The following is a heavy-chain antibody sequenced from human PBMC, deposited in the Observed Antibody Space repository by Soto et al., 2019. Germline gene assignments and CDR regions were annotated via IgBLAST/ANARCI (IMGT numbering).Heavy chain of an antibody. D-gene: IGHD7-27*01. V-gene: IGHV1-69*13. CDR1: GGTFSSYA. Sequence: SVKVSCKASGGTFSSYAISWVRQAPGQGFEWMGGIIPIFGTANYAQKFQGRVTITADESTSTAYMELSSLRSEDTAVYYCARDPYGLPLGYYYGMDVWGQGTTVTVSS. CDR2: IIPIFGTA. J-gene: IGHJ6*02. CDR3: ARDPYGLPLGYYYGMDV.